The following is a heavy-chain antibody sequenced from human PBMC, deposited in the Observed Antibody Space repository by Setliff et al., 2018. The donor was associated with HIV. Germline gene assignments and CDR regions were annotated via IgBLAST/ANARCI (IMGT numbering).Heavy chain of an antibody. D-gene: IGHD4-17*01. CDR1: GGSVGSGSYY. CDR2: IYYSGST. Sequence: SETLSLTCSVSGGSVGSGSYYWSWIRQSPGKGLEWLGYIYYSGSTTYNPSLRSRVTISIDTSKNRFSLNLRSVTAADTVVYYCARDPPGYGDSKDYWGQGKLVTVSS. CDR3: ARDPPGYGDSKDY. V-gene: IGHV4-61*01. J-gene: IGHJ4*02.